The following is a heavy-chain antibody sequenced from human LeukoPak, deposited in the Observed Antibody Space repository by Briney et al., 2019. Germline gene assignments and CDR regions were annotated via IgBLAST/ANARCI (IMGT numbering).Heavy chain of an antibody. J-gene: IGHJ4*02. CDR2: LHVSGST. CDR3: AKDYDSSGYYHAMFDY. CDR1: GFTFSSYA. D-gene: IGHD3-22*01. Sequence: QSGGSLRLSCAASGFTFSSYAMPWVRQAPGEGLEWVAGLHVSGSTHYADSVKGRFTVSRDNSKNTLSLQMNSLRAEDTAVYYCAKDYDSSGYYHAMFDYWGQGTLVTVSS. V-gene: IGHV3-23*01.